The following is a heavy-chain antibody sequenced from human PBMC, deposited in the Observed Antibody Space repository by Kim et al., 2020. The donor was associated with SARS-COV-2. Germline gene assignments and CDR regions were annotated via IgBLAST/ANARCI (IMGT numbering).Heavy chain of an antibody. CDR2: INYDGSST. V-gene: IGHV3-74*01. CDR1: GFTFSSYW. J-gene: IGHJ4*01. CDR3: TRDGAMPVAGTSHFDY. D-gene: IGHD6-19*01. Sequence: GGSLRLSCAASGFTFSSYWMHWVRQAPGKGLVWVSRINYDGSSTSYADSVKGRFTISRDNAKNTLYLQMNRLRAEDTAVYYCTRDGAMPVAGTSHFDYWG.